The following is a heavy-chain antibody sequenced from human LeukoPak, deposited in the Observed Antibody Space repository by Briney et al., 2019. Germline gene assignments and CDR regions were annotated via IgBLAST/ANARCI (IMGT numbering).Heavy chain of an antibody. CDR1: GFTFSSYE. V-gene: IGHV3-48*03. D-gene: IGHD2-21*02. CDR2: ISSSGSTI. CDR3: ARGVGDYVLLDY. J-gene: IGHJ4*02. Sequence: QPGGSLRLSCAASGFTFSSYEMNWVRQAPGKGLEWVSYISSSGSTIYYADSVKGRFTISRDNANNSLYLQMNSLRAEDTAVYYCARGVGDYVLLDYWGQGSLVTVSS.